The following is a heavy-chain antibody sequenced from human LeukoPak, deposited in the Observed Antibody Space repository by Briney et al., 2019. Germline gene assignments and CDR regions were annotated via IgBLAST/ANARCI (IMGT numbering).Heavy chain of an antibody. CDR1: GFTFSSYS. CDR3: ARDSGSYHGAFDI. CDR2: ISSSSTT. V-gene: IGHV3-48*01. Sequence: SGGSLRLSCAASGFTFSSYSMNWVRQAPGKGLEWVSYISSSSTTYYADSVKGRFTISRDNSKNTLYLQMNSLRAEDTAVYYCARDSGSYHGAFDIWGQGTMVTVSS. D-gene: IGHD1-26*01. J-gene: IGHJ3*02.